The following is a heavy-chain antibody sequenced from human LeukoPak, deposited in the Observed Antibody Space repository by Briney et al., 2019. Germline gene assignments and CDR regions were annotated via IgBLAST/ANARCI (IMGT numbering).Heavy chain of an antibody. CDR3: AKDPVYLVGYFDY. J-gene: IGHJ4*02. Sequence: GGSLRLSCAASGFTFSSYAMTWVRQAPGKGLEWVAVISYDGTNKYYADSVKGRFTISRDNSKNTLYLQMNSLRAEDTAVYYCAKDPVYLVGYFDYWGQGTLVTVSS. V-gene: IGHV3-30*18. D-gene: IGHD1-14*01. CDR1: GFTFSSYA. CDR2: ISYDGTNK.